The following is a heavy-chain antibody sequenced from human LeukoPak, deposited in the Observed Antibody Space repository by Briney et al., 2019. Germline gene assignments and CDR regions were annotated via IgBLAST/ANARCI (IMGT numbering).Heavy chain of an antibody. J-gene: IGHJ4*02. D-gene: IGHD3-22*01. V-gene: IGHV3-30*18. CDR3: AKDMVEGSGYYYPTPFDY. Sequence: GGSLRLSCAASEITFSSYGMHWVRQAPGKGLEWVSVISHDGSNKYYADSVKGRFTISRDNSKKTLYLQMNSLRTEDTAVYYCAKDMVEGSGYYYPTPFDYWGQGTLVTVSS. CDR2: ISHDGSNK. CDR1: EITFSSYG.